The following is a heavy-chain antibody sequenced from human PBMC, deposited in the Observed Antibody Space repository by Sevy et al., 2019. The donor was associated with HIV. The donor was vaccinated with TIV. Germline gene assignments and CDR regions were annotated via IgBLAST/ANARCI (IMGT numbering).Heavy chain of an antibody. CDR2: ISGSGGST. Sequence: GGSLRLSCAASGFTFSSYAMSWVRQAPGKGLEWVSAISGSGGSTYYADSVKGRFTISRDNSKNTLYLQMNSLRAEDTAVYYCAKSSLRSGSPGDFQNWGQGTLVTVSS. CDR1: GFTFSSYA. CDR3: AKSSLRSGSPGDFQN. V-gene: IGHV3-23*01. D-gene: IGHD1-26*01. J-gene: IGHJ1*01.